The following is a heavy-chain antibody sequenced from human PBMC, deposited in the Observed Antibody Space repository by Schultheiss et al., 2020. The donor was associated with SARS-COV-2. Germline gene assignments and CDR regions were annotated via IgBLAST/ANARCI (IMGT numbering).Heavy chain of an antibody. Sequence: SVKVSCKASGGTFSSYAISWVRQAPGQGLEWMGGIIPIFGTANYAQKFQGRVTITRDTSASTAYMELSRLRSDDTAVYYCTSSPLEYGDYLVYFDYWGQGTLVTVSS. CDR3: TSSPLEYGDYLVYFDY. CDR2: IIPIFGTA. V-gene: IGHV1-69*05. CDR1: GGTFSSYA. D-gene: IGHD4-17*01. J-gene: IGHJ4*02.